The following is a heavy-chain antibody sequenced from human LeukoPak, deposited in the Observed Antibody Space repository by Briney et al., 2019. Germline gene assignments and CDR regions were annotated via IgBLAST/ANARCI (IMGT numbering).Heavy chain of an antibody. CDR2: ISAYSGNT. V-gene: IGHV1-18*01. D-gene: IGHD3-9*01. CDR1: GYTFTSYG. CDR3: ARERGYYDILTGLNNYYYYGMDV. J-gene: IGHJ6*02. Sequence: ASVKVSCKASGYTFTSYGISWVRQAPGQGLEWMGWISAYSGNTNYAQKLQGRVTMTTDTSTSTAYMELRSLRSDDTAVYSCARERGYYDILTGLNNYYYYGMDVWGQGTTVTVSS.